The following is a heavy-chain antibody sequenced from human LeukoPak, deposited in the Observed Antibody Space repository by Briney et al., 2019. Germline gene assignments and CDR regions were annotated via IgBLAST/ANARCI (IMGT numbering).Heavy chain of an antibody. J-gene: IGHJ4*02. CDR3: AKDLSPYSGYDPFDY. Sequence: GGSLRLSCAASGFTFSTYAMSWASQAPGKGLEWVSAISGTGGSTYNADSVKGRFTISRDNSKNTLYLQMNSLRAEDTAVYCCAKDLSPYSGYDPFDYWGQGTLVTVSS. CDR1: GFTFSTYA. D-gene: IGHD5-12*01. CDR2: ISGTGGST. V-gene: IGHV3-23*01.